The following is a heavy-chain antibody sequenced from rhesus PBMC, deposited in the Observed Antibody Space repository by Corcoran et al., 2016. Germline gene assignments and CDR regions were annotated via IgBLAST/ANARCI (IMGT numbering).Heavy chain of an antibody. Sequence: VQLVQSGAEVKKPGSSVTISCTPSGYTFTAYYLHWVRQAHGKGLEWRGRGDPEDGEAIHAQKFQDRVTITADTSTDTAYMELSSLRAEDTAVYYCATRIAVAMDYWGQGVLVTVSS. V-gene: IGHV1-111*02. CDR3: ATRIAVAMDY. CDR1: GYTFTAYY. D-gene: IGHD6-37*01. CDR2: GDPEDGEA. J-gene: IGHJ4*01.